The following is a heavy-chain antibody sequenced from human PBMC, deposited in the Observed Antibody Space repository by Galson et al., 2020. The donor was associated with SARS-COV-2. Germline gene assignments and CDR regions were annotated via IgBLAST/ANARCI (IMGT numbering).Heavy chain of an antibody. CDR1: GDSIRSSNSY. V-gene: IGHV4-31*03. CDR2: XYYXGST. D-gene: IGHD3-9*01. Sequence: SETLSLTCTVSGDSIRSSNSYWNWIRQHPEKALEWIGNXYYXGSTDXNPSLKSRVAISVDTSKNQFSLRLNSVTAADTAVYYCARLLYYDILTTKSHFDYWGQGTLVTVSS. J-gene: IGHJ4*02. CDR3: ARLLYYDILTTKSHFDY.